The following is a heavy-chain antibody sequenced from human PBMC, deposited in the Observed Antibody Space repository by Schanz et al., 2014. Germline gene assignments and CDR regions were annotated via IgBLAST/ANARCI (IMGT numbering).Heavy chain of an antibody. CDR1: GFTFSSYA. Sequence: EVQLLDSGGGLVQPGGALRLSCAASGFTFSSYAMSWVRQAPGNGLEWVAVIRGSGGSTYYADSVKGRFTISRDNSKNTLYLQMSSLRAEDTAVYYCARHIHYDILTVSRTWGQGTLVTVSS. D-gene: IGHD3-9*01. V-gene: IGHV3-23*01. CDR2: IRGSGGST. CDR3: ARHIHYDILTVSRT. J-gene: IGHJ4*02.